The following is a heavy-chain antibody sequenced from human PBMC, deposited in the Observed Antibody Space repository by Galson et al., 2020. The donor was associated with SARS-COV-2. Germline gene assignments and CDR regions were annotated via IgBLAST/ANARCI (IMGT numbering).Heavy chain of an antibody. D-gene: IGHD2-15*01. CDR2: IYHSGST. CDR1: GGSISNGAYY. V-gene: IGHV4-31*03. CDR3: ARASRQVITTTRVVVNWFDP. J-gene: IGHJ5*02. Sequence: ASETLSLTCTVSGGSISNGAYYWSWIRQHPGRGLVWIGYIYHSGSTYYNPSLKSRVTISIDTSENQFSLKLTSVTAADTAVYYCARASRQVITTTRVVVNWFDPWGQGTLVTVSS.